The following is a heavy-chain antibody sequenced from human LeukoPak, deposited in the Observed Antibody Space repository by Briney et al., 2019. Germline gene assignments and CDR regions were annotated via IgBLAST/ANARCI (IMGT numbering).Heavy chain of an antibody. V-gene: IGHV4-61*01. Sequence: SETLSLTCTVSGDSIRTDSYYWSWIRQPPGKGLEWIGYIYYTGSTNYNPSLQSRVTISVDTSKNQFSLKLSSVTAADTAVYYCAITDAAAGHPFDYWGQGTLITVSS. CDR3: AITDAAAGHPFDY. CDR2: IYYTGST. D-gene: IGHD6-13*01. J-gene: IGHJ4*02. CDR1: GDSIRTDSYY.